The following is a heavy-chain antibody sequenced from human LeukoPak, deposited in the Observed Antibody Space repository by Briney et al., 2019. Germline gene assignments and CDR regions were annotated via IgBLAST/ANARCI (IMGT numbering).Heavy chain of an antibody. V-gene: IGHV1-18*01. D-gene: IGHD3-22*01. J-gene: IGHJ4*02. CDR3: VRGYYDSSGYPLDH. CDR1: GYTFTSYG. CDR2: ITSYSGGT. Sequence: ASVKVSCKASGYTFTSYGISWVRQAPGQGLEWMGWITSYSGGTKYAQKLQGRVTMTRDTSISTAYMELSSLSSDDTAVYYCVRGYYDSSGYPLDHWGQGTLVTVSS.